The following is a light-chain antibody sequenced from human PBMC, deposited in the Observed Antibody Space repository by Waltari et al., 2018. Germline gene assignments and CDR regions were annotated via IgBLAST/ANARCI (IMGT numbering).Light chain of an antibody. CDR3: QKYDSLPAT. V-gene: IGKV3-20*01. CDR2: HTS. Sequence: ELVLTQSPCTLSLSPGESATLSCRASQSVSRYLAWYQLRPGQAPRLLIYHTSIRATGIPDRFSGSGSGTDFTLTINRLEPEDFAVYYCQKYDSLPATFGQGTKVEIK. CDR1: QSVSRY. J-gene: IGKJ1*01.